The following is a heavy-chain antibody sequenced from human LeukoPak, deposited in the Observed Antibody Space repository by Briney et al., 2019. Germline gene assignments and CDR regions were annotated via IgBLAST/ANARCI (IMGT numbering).Heavy chain of an antibody. CDR2: VYSGGST. D-gene: IGHD6-13*01. Sequence: GGSLRLSCAASGFTFSSYGMSWVRQAPGKGLEWVSIVYSGGSTYYTDSVKGRFTISRDNSKNTLYLQMNSLRAEDTAVYYCATVSRSSWRAFDFWGQGTKVIVSS. J-gene: IGHJ3*01. V-gene: IGHV3-23*01. CDR3: ATVSRSSWRAFDF. CDR1: GFTFSSYG.